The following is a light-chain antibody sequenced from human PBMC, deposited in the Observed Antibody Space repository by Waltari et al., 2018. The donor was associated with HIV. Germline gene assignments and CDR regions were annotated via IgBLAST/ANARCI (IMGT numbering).Light chain of an antibody. CDR1: QSLTYASNNKNY. CDR3: QQYYGTPWA. CDR2: WAS. J-gene: IGKJ1*01. V-gene: IGKV4-1*01. Sequence: DIVMTQSPDSLAVSLGERATINCKSSQSLTYASNNKNYLTWYQQKPGQPPKLLIYWASTRESGVPDRFSGSGSGTDFTLTINDLQAEDVAVYYCQQYYGTPWAFGQGTKVEIK.